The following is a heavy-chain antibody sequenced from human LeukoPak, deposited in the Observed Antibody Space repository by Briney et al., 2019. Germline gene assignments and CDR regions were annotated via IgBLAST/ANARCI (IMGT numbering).Heavy chain of an antibody. V-gene: IGHV3-48*01. Sequence: GGSLRLSCAASGFTFSSYSMNWVRQAPGKGLEWVSYISSSSSTIYYADSVKGRFTISRDNAKNSLYLQMNSLRAEDTAVYYCAREGGSGSYSEMEWFDPWGQGTLVTVSS. CDR3: AREGGSGSYSEMEWFDP. J-gene: IGHJ5*02. CDR1: GFTFSSYS. D-gene: IGHD3-10*01. CDR2: ISSSSSTI.